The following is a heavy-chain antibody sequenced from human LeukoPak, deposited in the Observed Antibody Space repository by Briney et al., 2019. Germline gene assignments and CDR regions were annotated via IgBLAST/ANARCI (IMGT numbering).Heavy chain of an antibody. CDR1: GFTFSSYS. CDR3: ARDRVVVVPAAIYYYYYMDV. J-gene: IGHJ6*03. Sequence: GGSLRLSCAASGFTFSSYSMNWVRQAPGKGLEWVSYISSSSSTIYYADSVKGRFTISRDNAKNSLYLQMNSLRAEDTAVYYCARDRVVVVPAAIYYYYYMDVWGKGTTVTVSS. V-gene: IGHV3-48*01. CDR2: ISSSSSTI. D-gene: IGHD2-2*01.